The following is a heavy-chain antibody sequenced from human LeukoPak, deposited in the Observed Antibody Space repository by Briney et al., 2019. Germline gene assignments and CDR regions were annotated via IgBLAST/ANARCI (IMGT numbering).Heavy chain of an antibody. D-gene: IGHD4-17*01. Sequence: PGASLRLSCAASGFTFSSYAMSWVRQAPGKGLEWVANIKYDGSEEHYVDSVKGRFTISRDNAKNSLYLQMNGLRAEDTAVYYCARDKTSVTTFGYWGQGTLVTVSS. J-gene: IGHJ4*02. CDR2: IKYDGSEE. CDR1: GFTFSSYA. CDR3: ARDKTSVTTFGY. V-gene: IGHV3-7*03.